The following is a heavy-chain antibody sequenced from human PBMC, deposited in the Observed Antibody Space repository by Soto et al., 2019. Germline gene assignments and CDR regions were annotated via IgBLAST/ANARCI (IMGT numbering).Heavy chain of an antibody. CDR1: GGTFSSYS. CDR2: IIPIFGTA. Sequence: QVQLGQSGAEVKQPGSSVKVSCKASGGTFSSYSINWVRQAPGQGLEWMGEIIPIFGTANYAQKFQGRVTITADESTSTAYMELSSLRSEDTAVYYCARDGGRHSGGIDYWGQGTLVTVSS. J-gene: IGHJ4*02. D-gene: IGHD1-26*01. CDR3: ARDGGRHSGGIDY. V-gene: IGHV1-69*01.